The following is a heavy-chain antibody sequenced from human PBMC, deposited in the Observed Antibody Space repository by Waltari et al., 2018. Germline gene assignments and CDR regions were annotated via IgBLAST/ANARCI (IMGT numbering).Heavy chain of an antibody. V-gene: IGHV4-34*01. CDR1: GGSFSGYY. Sequence: QVQLQQWGAGLLKPSETLSLTCAVYGGSFSGYYWSWIRQPPGKGLEWIGEINHSGNTNYNPSLTSRVTISVDTSKNQFSLKLSSVTAADTAVYYCASFGRYSSSWNPANWFDPWGQGTLVTVSS. CDR2: INHSGNT. CDR3: ASFGRYSSSWNPANWFDP. D-gene: IGHD6-13*01. J-gene: IGHJ5*02.